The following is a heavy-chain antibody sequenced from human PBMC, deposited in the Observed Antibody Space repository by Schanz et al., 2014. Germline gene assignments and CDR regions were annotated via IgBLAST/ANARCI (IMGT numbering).Heavy chain of an antibody. CDR2: ISRDGTTS. D-gene: IGHD7-27*01. CDR3: ARENLNWEAFDI. J-gene: IGHJ4*02. Sequence: EVQLVESGGGLVQPGGSLRLSCAVSGSTFRNYGMGWVRQAPGKGLEWLSYISRDGTTSYYADSVKGRFTISRDNAKNSLYLEMTSLRGEDTAVYYCARENLNWEAFDIWGQGTLVTVSS. V-gene: IGHV3-48*04. CDR1: GSTFRNYG.